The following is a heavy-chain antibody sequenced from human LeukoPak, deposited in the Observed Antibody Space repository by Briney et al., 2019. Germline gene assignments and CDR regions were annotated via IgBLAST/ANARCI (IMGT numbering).Heavy chain of an antibody. CDR1: GFTFSSYW. CDR3: ARDLVGAPDY. J-gene: IGHJ4*02. Sequence: GGSLRLSCAGSGFTFSSYWMSWVRQAPGKGLEWVANIKQDGSEKYYVDSVKGRFTISRDNAKNSLYLQMNSLRAEDTAVYYCARDLVGAPDYWGQGTLVTVSS. V-gene: IGHV3-7*03. CDR2: IKQDGSEK. D-gene: IGHD1-26*01.